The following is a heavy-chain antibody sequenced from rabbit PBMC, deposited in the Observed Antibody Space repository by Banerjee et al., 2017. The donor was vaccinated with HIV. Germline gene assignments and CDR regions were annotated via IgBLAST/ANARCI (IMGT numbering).Heavy chain of an antibody. CDR3: ARSYSGAVGYSYGLDL. D-gene: IGHD6-1*01. Sequence: QSLEESGGDLVKPGASLTLTCTASGFSFSSRYYMCWVRQAPGKGLEWIACIGAGSSGSTYYASWAKGRFTISKTSSTTVTLQMTSLTAADTATYFCARSYSGAVGYSYGLDLWGPGTLVTVS. CDR1: GFSFSSRYY. J-gene: IGHJ3*01. V-gene: IGHV1S40*01. CDR2: IGAGSSGST.